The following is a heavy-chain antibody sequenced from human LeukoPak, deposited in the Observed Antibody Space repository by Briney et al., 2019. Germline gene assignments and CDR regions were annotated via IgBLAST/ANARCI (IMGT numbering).Heavy chain of an antibody. Sequence: ASVKVSCKASGYTFTGYYMHWVRQAPGQGLEWMGWINPNSGGTNYAQKFQGRVIMTRDTSISTAYMELSRLRSDDTAVYYCARAKLAKIHYYDSSGYQAWGQGTLVTVSS. CDR1: GYTFTGYY. CDR2: INPNSGGT. D-gene: IGHD3-22*01. V-gene: IGHV1-2*02. J-gene: IGHJ5*02. CDR3: ARAKLAKIHYYDSSGYQA.